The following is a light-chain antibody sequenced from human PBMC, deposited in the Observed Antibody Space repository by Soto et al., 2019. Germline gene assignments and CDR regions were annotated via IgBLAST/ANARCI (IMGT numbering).Light chain of an antibody. J-gene: IGKJ2*01. CDR3: QQSYRTPYT. V-gene: IGKV1-39*01. CDR2: DAS. CDR1: QGISTY. Sequence: DLQMTQSPSSLSASVGDRVTITCRASQGISTYLVWYQQRQGRAPKLLIYDASSLLSGVPSRFSGSGSGTDSTLTISSLQPEDFATYYCQQSYRTPYTFGQGTKLETK.